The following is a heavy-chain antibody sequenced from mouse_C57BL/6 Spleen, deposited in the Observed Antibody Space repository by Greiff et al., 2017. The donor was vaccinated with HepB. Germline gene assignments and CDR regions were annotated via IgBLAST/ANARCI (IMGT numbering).Heavy chain of an antibody. D-gene: IGHD2-1*01. J-gene: IGHJ4*01. CDR1: GFTFSDYG. CDR3: ARRSYYGNYYAMDY. V-gene: IGHV5-17*01. Sequence: DVKLVESGGGLVKPGGSLKLSCAASGFTFSDYGMHWVRQAPEKGLEWVAYISSGSSTIYYADTVKGRFTISRDNAKNTLFLQMTSLRSEDTAMYYCARRSYYGNYYAMDYWGQGTSVTVSS. CDR2: ISSGSSTI.